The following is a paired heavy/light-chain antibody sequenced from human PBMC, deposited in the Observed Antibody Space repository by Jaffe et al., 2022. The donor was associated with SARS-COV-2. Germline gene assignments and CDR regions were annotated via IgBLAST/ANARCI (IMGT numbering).Light chain of an antibody. CDR3: QQYNNWPLA. Sequence: EIVMTQSPATLSVSPGERATLSCRASQSVSSNLAWYQQKPGQVPRLLIYGTSTRATGIPARFSGSGSGTEFTLTISSLQSEDFAVYYCQQYNNWPLAFGQGTKVEIK. CDR2: GTS. V-gene: IGKV3-15*01. CDR1: QSVSSN. J-gene: IGKJ1*01.
Heavy chain of an antibody. V-gene: IGHV4-34*02. CDR1: GGSFSDYH. CDR2: INHSGST. D-gene: IGHD1-1*01. J-gene: IGHJ3*02. Sequence: QVQLQQWGAGLLKPSETLSLTCGVYGGSFSDYHWSWIRQPPGKGLEWIGEINHSGSTNYNPSLKSRVTISVDKSKNQFSLKLRSVTAADTAVYYCATAGGPTTDAFDIWGQGTMVTVSS. CDR3: ATAGGPTTDAFDI.